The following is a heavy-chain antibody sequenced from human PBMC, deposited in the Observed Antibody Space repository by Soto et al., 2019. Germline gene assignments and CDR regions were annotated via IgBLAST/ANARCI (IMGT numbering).Heavy chain of an antibody. Sequence: ETLSLTCTVSGGSISSSSYYWGWIRQPPGKGLEWIGSIYYSGSTYYNPSLKSRVTISVDTSKNQFSLKLSSVTAADTAVYYCARDGYNFEGYYYGMDVWGQGTTVTVS. D-gene: IGHD5-12*01. CDR3: ARDGYNFEGYYYGMDV. CDR1: GGSISSSSYY. J-gene: IGHJ6*02. CDR2: IYYSGST. V-gene: IGHV4-39*02.